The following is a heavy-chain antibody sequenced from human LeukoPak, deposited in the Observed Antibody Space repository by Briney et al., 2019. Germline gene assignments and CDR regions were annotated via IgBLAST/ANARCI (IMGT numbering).Heavy chain of an antibody. CDR1: GDSLSSNSAT. J-gene: IGHJ3*02. Sequence: SQTLSLTCAISGDSLSSNSATWNWIRQSPSRGLEWLGRTYYRSKWYNDYAVSVKSRITINPDTSKNQFSLQLNSVTPDDTAVYYCAYVGATKHLDAFDIWGQGTMVTVSS. CDR2: TYYRSKWYN. D-gene: IGHD1-26*01. V-gene: IGHV6-1*01. CDR3: AYVGATKHLDAFDI.